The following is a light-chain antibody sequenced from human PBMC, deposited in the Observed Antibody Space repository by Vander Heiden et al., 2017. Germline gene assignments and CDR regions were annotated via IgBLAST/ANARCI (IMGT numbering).Light chain of an antibody. Sequence: DIQMTQSPSSLSASVGDRVTITCRASQCISNYLAWYQQTPGKVPKLLIYAASTLQSGVPSRFSGSGSGTDFTLTISSLQPEDVATYYCQKYNSAPWTFGQGTKVEIK. V-gene: IGKV1-27*01. CDR2: AAS. CDR1: QCISNY. CDR3: QKYNSAPWT. J-gene: IGKJ1*01.